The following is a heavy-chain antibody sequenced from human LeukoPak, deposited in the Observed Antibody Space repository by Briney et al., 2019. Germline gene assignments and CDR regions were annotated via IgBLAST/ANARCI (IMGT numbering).Heavy chain of an antibody. V-gene: IGHV4-59*08. CDR2: IYYSGST. Sequence: PSETLSLTCTVSGGSISSYYWSWIRQPPGKGLEWVGYIYYSGSTKYNPSLKSRVTISVDTSKNQFSLKLSSVTAADTAVYYCARHMDCTNGVCQGRYYDYWGQGTLVTVSS. CDR3: ARHMDCTNGVCQGRYYDY. D-gene: IGHD2-8*01. J-gene: IGHJ4*02. CDR1: GGSISSYY.